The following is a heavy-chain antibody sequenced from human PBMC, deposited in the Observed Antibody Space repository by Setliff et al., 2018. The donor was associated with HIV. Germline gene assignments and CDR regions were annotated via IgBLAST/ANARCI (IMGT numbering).Heavy chain of an antibody. CDR1: GGSFSGYF. J-gene: IGHJ4*02. CDR3: AREFSGWYGGNYFDY. Sequence: SETLSLTCAVYGGSFSGYFWTWIRQPPQKRLEWIGEINHSGDTNYNPSLKSRVTISADTSKDQFSLKLSSVIAADTAVYYCAREFSGWYGGNYFDYWGQGTLVTVSS. CDR2: INHSGDT. D-gene: IGHD6-19*01. V-gene: IGHV4-34*01.